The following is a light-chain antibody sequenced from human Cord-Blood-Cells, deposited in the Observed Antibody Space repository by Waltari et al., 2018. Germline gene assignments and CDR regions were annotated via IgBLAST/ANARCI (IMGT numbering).Light chain of an antibody. CDR1: SSHVGGSNY. CDR3: SSYTSSSTYV. Sequence: QSAITQPASVSGSPGQSFTIPCTGTSSHVGGSNYVSWYQQHPGKAPKLIIYEVSNRPSGVSNRFSGSKSGNTASLTISGLQAEDEADYYCSSYTSSSTYVFGTGTKVTVL. CDR2: EVS. V-gene: IGLV2-14*01. J-gene: IGLJ1*01.